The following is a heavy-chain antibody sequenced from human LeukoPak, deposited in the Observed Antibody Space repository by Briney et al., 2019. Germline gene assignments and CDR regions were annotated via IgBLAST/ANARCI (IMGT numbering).Heavy chain of an antibody. CDR1: GGSISNYY. V-gene: IGHV4-59*01. CDR3: ARTEYYFDH. J-gene: IGHJ4*02. D-gene: IGHD3-10*01. Sequence: PSETLSLTCTVSGGSISNYYWSWIRQPPGKGLEWIGYIYYSGSSNYNPSLKSRVTMSVDTSKKQFSLRVSSVTAADTAVYYCARTEYYFDHWGQGTLVTVSS. CDR2: IYYSGSS.